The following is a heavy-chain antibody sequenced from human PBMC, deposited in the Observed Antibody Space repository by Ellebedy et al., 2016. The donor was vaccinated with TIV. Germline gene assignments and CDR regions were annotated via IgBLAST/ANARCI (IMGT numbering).Heavy chain of an antibody. CDR3: ATGPMVRGDILRKETPNPHFDY. D-gene: IGHD3-10*01. J-gene: IGHJ4*02. CDR2: ISDSGGSA. CDR1: GFTFGSYA. Sequence: GESLKISCAASGFTFGSYAMTWVRQAPGKGLEWVSAISDSGGSAYYAGSVAVRFTISRDNSKNTLFLQMSSLRAEDTAVYYCATGPMVRGDILRKETPNPHFDYWGQGTLVTVSS. V-gene: IGHV3-23*01.